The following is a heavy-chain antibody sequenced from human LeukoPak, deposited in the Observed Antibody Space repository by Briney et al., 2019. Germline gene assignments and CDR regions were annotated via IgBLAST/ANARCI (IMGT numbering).Heavy chain of an antibody. D-gene: IGHD6-13*01. Sequence: GGSLRLSCAASGFTFSSYAMSWVRQAPGKGLEWVSAISGSGGSTYYADSVQGRFTISRDNSKNTLYLQMNSLRAEDTAVYTCAKKGSAGTSAEYFQHWGQGTLVIVSS. CDR2: ISGSGGST. CDR1: GFTFSSYA. J-gene: IGHJ1*01. CDR3: AKKGSAGTSAEYFQH. V-gene: IGHV3-23*01.